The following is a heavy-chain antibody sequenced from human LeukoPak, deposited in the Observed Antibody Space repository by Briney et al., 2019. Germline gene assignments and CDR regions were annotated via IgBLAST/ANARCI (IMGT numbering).Heavy chain of an antibody. CDR1: GGSFSGYY. Sequence: SETLSLTCAVYGGSFSGYYWSWIRQPPGKGLEWIGEINHSGSTNYNPSLKSRVTISVDTSKNQFSLKLSSVTAADTAVYYCARLRSDLRLVRGPLDFDYWGQGTLVTVSS. J-gene: IGHJ4*02. V-gene: IGHV4-34*01. CDR2: INHSGST. CDR3: ARLRSDLRLVRGPLDFDY. D-gene: IGHD3-10*01.